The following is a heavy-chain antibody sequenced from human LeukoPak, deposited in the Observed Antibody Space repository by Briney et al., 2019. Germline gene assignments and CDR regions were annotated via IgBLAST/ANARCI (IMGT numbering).Heavy chain of an antibody. D-gene: IGHD2/OR15-2a*01. Sequence: GGSLRLSCAASGFTFSSYAMHWVRQAPGKGLEWVAVISYDGSNKYYADSVKGRFTSSRDNSKNTLYLQMNSLRAEDTAVYYCARRAYYALYYFDYWGQGTLVTVSS. CDR3: ARRAYYALYYFDY. V-gene: IGHV3-30-3*01. J-gene: IGHJ4*02. CDR1: GFTFSSYA. CDR2: ISYDGSNK.